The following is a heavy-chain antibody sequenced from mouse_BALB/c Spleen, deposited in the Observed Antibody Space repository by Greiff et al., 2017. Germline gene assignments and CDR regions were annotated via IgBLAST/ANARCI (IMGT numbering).Heavy chain of an antibody. Sequence: EVMLVESGGGLVKPGGSLKLSCAASGFTFSSYAMSWVRQSPEKRLEWVAEISSGGSYTYYPDTVTGRFTISRDNAKNTLYLEMSSLRSEDTAMYYCARDRRAMDYWGQGTSVTVSS. CDR2: ISSGGSYT. CDR1: GFTFSSYA. V-gene: IGHV5-9-4*01. CDR3: ARDRRAMDY. J-gene: IGHJ4*01.